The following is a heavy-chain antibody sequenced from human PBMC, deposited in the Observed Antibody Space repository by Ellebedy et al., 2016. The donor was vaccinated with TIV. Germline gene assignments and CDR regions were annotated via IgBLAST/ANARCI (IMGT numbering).Heavy chain of an antibody. CDR3: ARLRTPITTEGAGFNP. CDR2: IYPGDSDT. Sequence: GESLKISXKGSGYSFTSYWIGWVRQMPGKGLEWMGIIYPGDSDTRYSPSFQGQVTISADKSISTAYLQWSSLKASDTAMYYCARLRTPITTEGAGFNPWGQGTLVTVSS. D-gene: IGHD3-22*01. J-gene: IGHJ5*02. V-gene: IGHV5-51*01. CDR1: GYSFTSYW.